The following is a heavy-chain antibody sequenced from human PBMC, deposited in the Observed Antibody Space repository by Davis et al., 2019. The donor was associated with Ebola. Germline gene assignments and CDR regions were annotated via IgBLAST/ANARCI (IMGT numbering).Heavy chain of an antibody. D-gene: IGHD3-3*01. CDR1: GFTFDDYA. V-gene: IGHV3-9*01. J-gene: IGHJ5*02. Sequence: SLKISCAASGFTFDDYAMHWVRQAPGKGLERVSGISWNSGSIGYADSVKGRFTISRDNAKNSLYLQMNSLRAEDTALYYCAKDVGLGWLFGASDNWCDPWGQGTLVTVSS. CDR3: AKDVGLGWLFGASDNWCDP. CDR2: ISWNSGSI.